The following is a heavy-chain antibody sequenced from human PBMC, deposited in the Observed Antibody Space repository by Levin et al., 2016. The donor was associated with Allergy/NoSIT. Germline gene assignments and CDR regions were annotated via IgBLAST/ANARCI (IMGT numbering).Heavy chain of an antibody. D-gene: IGHD2-2*01. Sequence: WIRQPPGKGLEWVSYISSSSSYTNYADSVKGRFTISRDNAKNSLYLQMNSLRAEDTAVYYCARDRCSSTSCPPTTWYYYYMDVWGKGTTVTVSS. J-gene: IGHJ6*03. V-gene: IGHV3-11*06. CDR3: ARDRCSSTSCPPTTWYYYYMDV. CDR2: ISSSSSYT.